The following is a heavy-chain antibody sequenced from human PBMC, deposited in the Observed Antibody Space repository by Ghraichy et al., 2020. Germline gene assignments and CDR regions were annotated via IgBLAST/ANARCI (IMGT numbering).Heavy chain of an antibody. V-gene: IGHV3-30*04. J-gene: IGHJ4*02. CDR2: ISYDGRNK. Sequence: GESLNISCAASGFPFSSYAMFWVRQAPGKGLEWVAVISYDGRNKYYADSVKGRFTISRDNSKNTLYLQMNSLRGEDTAVYLCARGGCGGDCYLPFFDYWGQGTLVTVSS. CDR3: ARGGCGGDCYLPFFDY. CDR1: GFPFSSYA. D-gene: IGHD2-21*02.